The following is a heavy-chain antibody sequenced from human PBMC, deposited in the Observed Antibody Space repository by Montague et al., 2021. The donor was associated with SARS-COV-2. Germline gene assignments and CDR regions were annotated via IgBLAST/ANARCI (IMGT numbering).Heavy chain of an antibody. Sequence: SLRLSCAASGFTFSDSPMHWVRQASGKGLEWVGRITHKANNYATAYAASVKGRFIISRDDSKNTAYLQMNSLIIEDTAVYYCISPCGGDYYYGLDVWGQGTTVTVSS. CDR3: ISPCGGDYYYGLDV. V-gene: IGHV3-73*01. CDR1: GFTFSDSP. J-gene: IGHJ6*02. D-gene: IGHD4-23*01. CDR2: ITHKANNYAT.